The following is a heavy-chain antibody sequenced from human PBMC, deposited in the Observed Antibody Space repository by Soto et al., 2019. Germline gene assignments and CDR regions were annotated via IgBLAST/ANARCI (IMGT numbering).Heavy chain of an antibody. CDR3: ARSSGGNFGIIIEGSNWFDP. CDR2: ISAYNGNT. D-gene: IGHD3-3*01. V-gene: IGHV1-18*01. CDR1: GYTFTSYG. Sequence: GASVKVSCKASGYTFTSYGISWVRQAPGQGLEWMGWISAYNGNTNYAQKLQGRVTMTTDTSTSTAYMELRSLRSDDTAVYYCARSSGGNFGIIIEGSNWFDPWGQGTLVTVS. J-gene: IGHJ5*02.